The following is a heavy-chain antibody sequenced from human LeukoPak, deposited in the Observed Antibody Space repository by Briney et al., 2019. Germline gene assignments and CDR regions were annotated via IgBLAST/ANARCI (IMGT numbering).Heavy chain of an antibody. V-gene: IGHV3-30*18. Sequence: GGSLRLSCAASGFTFSNFGMHWVCQAPGKGLEWMAVISYDGRVTYYADSVKGRFTISRDNSKNTLYLQMTSLRGEDTALYYCAKERDYRVSTSCDYWGQGTQVTVSS. J-gene: IGHJ4*02. CDR1: GFTFSNFG. CDR2: ISYDGRVT. D-gene: IGHD3-10*01. CDR3: AKERDYRVSTSCDY.